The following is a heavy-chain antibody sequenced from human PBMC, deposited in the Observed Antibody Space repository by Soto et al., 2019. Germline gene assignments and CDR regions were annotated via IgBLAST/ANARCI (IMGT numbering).Heavy chain of an antibody. D-gene: IGHD1-7*01. Sequence: GGSLRLSCSASGVTFSSYAMHWVRQAPGKGLEWVASIKKDGSEKYYVDSVKGRFTISRDNARNSLYLQMYSMRADDTALYYCAMRSPGTNYLGVLYFRGQRALVT. CDR3: AMRSPGTNYLGVLYF. CDR2: IKKDGSEK. V-gene: IGHV3-7*03. CDR1: GVTFSSYA. J-gene: IGHJ1*01.